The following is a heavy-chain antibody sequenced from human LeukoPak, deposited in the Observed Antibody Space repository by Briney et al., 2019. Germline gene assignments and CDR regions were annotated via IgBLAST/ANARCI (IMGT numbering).Heavy chain of an antibody. V-gene: IGHV4-39*01. CDR3: ARRPASIAEAYFDY. J-gene: IGHJ4*02. Sequence: PSETLSLTCTVSGGSISSSSYYWGWIRQPPGKGLEWIESIYYSGSTYYNPYLKRRVTISVDTSKNQFSLNLSSVTAPDTAVNYCARRPASIAEAYFDYWGQGTLVTVSS. D-gene: IGHD6-13*01. CDR2: IYYSGST. CDR1: GGSISSSSYY.